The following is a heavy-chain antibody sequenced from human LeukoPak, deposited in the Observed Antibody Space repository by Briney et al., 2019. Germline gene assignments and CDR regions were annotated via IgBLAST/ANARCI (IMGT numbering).Heavy chain of an antibody. CDR2: INSDGSST. CDR1: GFTFSSYW. CDR3: ASYYDSSGYYYDYHGMDV. V-gene: IGHV3-74*01. J-gene: IGHJ6*02. D-gene: IGHD3-22*01. Sequence: PGGSLRLSCAASGFTFSSYWMHWVRKAPGKGLVWVSRINSDGSSTSYADSVKGRFTISRDNAKNTLYLQMNSLRAEDTAVYYCASYYDSSGYYYDYHGMDVWGQGTTVTVSS.